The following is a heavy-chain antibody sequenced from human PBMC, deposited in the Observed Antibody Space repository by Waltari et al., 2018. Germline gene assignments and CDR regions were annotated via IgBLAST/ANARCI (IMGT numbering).Heavy chain of an antibody. CDR2: TYRSGTP. J-gene: IGHJ4*02. D-gene: IGHD4-4*01. CDR3: TRRYTRRDYSPFDF. V-gene: IGHV4-38-2*01. Sequence: QVQLQESGPGLVRPSEILSLTCGVSGYSISSGYYWGWIRQPPGKGLEGIGRTYRSGTPYYNPSLESRVTMSVDTSKNQFSLKMSPVTAADTAVYYCTRRYTRRDYSPFDFWGQGTLVTVSS. CDR1: GYSISSGYY.